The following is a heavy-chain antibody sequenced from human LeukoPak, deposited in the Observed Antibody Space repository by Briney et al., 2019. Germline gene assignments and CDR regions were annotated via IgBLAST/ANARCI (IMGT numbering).Heavy chain of an antibody. J-gene: IGHJ4*02. Sequence: PGGSLRLSCAASGFSFSTYSMNWVRQAPGKGLEWVSSISGSGSYIYYADSVKGRFTTSRDNAKNSLFLQMNSLRAEDTAIYYCASHIWNYYRLDYWGQGILVTVSS. CDR2: ISGSGSYI. V-gene: IGHV3-21*01. CDR1: GFSFSTYS. D-gene: IGHD3-10*01. CDR3: ASHIWNYYRLDY.